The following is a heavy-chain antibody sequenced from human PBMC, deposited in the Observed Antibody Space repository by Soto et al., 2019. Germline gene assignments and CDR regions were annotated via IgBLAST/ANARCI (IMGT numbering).Heavy chain of an antibody. CDR1: GFTFSSYG. CDR2: ISSDGTNK. Sequence: QVQLVESGGGVVQPGRSLRLSCAASGFTFSSYGMQWVRQAPGKGLAWVALISSDGTNKNYGDSVKGRFTISRDNSKNTLYLQMNSLRAEDTAVYYCAKRGTTVVTPVYYYGMDVWGQGTTVTVSS. D-gene: IGHD4-17*01. CDR3: AKRGTTVVTPVYYYGMDV. J-gene: IGHJ6*02. V-gene: IGHV3-30*18.